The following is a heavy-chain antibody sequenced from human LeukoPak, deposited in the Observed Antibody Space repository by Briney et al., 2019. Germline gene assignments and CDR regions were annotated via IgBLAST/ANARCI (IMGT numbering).Heavy chain of an antibody. CDR2: IYHSGST. CDR1: GYSITSGYY. D-gene: IGHD1-26*01. CDR3: ASFFSGSRHVYYYYMDV. V-gene: IGHV4-38-2*02. Sequence: TPSETLSLTCTVSGYSITSGYYWGWIRQPPGKGLEWIGSIYHSGSTYYNASLKSRVTISVDTSKNQFSLKLSSVTAADTAVYYFASFFSGSRHVYYYYMDVWGKGTTVTVSS. J-gene: IGHJ6*03.